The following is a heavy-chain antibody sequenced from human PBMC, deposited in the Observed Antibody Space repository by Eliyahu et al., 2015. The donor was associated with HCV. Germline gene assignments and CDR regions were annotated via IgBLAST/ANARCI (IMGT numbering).Heavy chain of an antibody. CDR1: GVTFSGSS. V-gene: IGHV3-21*01. CDR2: ISTSSTTI. D-gene: IGHD2-15*01. CDR3: VYCSSGHCLMAPRFGMDV. J-gene: IGHJ6*02. Sequence: EVQLVESGGGLVKPGGSLRLSXLGSGVTFSGSSMAWVRQAPGKGLGWXSSISTSSTTIYYTDXVKGRFTISRDNAKNSLYLQMNSLRAEDTAVYYCVYCSSGHCLMAPRFGMDVWGQGTTVTVSS.